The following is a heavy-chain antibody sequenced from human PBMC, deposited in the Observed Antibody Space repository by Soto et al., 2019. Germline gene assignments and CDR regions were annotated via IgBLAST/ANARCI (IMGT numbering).Heavy chain of an antibody. CDR2: ISDRGDI. Sequence: SSETLSLTCTVSGISITSSYWNWFRQSPGKGLEWIGQISDRGDINYNPPLESRVAISTDTSKNQVSLTLTAVNAADTAVYFCASRRHWFAPWGQGTLVTVSS. J-gene: IGHJ5*02. CDR1: GISITSSY. CDR3: ASRRHWFAP. V-gene: IGHV4-59*08.